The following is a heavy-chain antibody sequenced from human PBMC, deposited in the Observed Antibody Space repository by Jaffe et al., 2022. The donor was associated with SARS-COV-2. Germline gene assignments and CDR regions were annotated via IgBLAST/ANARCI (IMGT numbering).Heavy chain of an antibody. CDR2: INHSGST. D-gene: IGHD6-13*01. J-gene: IGHJ6*02. V-gene: IGHV4-34*01. CDR1: GGSFSGYY. CDR3: ARGLLYSSIAAAGTSGMDV. Sequence: QVQLQQWGAGLLKPSETLSLTCAVYGGSFSGYYWSWIRQPPGKGLEWIGEINHSGSTNYNPSLKSRVTISVDTSKNQFSLKLSSVTAADTAVYYCARGLLYSSIAAAGTSGMDVWGQGTTVTVSS.